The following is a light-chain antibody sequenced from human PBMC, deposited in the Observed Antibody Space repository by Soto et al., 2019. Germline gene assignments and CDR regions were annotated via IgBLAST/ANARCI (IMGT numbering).Light chain of an antibody. V-gene: IGLV2-8*01. CDR1: SSDVGAYDF. Sequence: QSALTQPPSASGSPGQSVTISCTGTSSDVGAYDFVSWYQHHPGKAPKLMIYEVTKRPSGVPDRFSGSKSGTSASLAINGLQPEDEADYYCAAWDDSLNGWVFGGGTKLTVL. CDR3: AAWDDSLNGWV. CDR2: EVT. J-gene: IGLJ3*02.